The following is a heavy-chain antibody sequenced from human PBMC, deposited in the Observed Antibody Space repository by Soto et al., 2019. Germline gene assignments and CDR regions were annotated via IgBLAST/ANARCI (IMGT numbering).Heavy chain of an antibody. CDR2: IIPIFGTA. D-gene: IGHD2-2*01. V-gene: IGHV1-69*13. CDR1: GGTLSSYA. Sequence: GASVKVSCKASGGTLSSYAISWVRQAPGQGLEWMGGIIPIFGTANYAQKFQGRVTITADESTSTAYMELSSLRSEDTAVYYCARDLSSSNGMDVWGQGTTVTVSS. CDR3: ARDLSSSNGMDV. J-gene: IGHJ6*02.